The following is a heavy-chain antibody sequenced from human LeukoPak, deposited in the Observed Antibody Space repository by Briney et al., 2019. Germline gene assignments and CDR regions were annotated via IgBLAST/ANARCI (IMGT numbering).Heavy chain of an antibody. J-gene: IGHJ3*02. CDR1: GGSISSYY. CDR2: IYYSGST. CDR3: ARDRANAGEVVDSFDI. D-gene: IGHD3-10*01. Sequence: SETLSLTCTVSGGSISSYYWSWIRQPAGKELEWIGYIYYSGSTYYNPSLKSRVTISVDTSKNQFSLKLSSVTAADTAVYYCARDRANAGEVVDSFDIWGQGTMVTVSS. V-gene: IGHV4-59*06.